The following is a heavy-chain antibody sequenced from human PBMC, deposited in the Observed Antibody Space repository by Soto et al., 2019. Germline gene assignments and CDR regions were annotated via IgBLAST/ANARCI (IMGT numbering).Heavy chain of an antibody. CDR3: ASGLIQWYGELSRSRYHYYYMDV. J-gene: IGHJ6*03. CDR2: INESGST. D-gene: IGHD3-10*01. V-gene: IGHV4-34*01. Sequence: QVQLQQWGAGLLKPSETLSLTCAVYGGSFSGYYWCWLRQPPGRGLAWSGEINESGSTKSNPSLRSRATLAVATSQNQFSLKLSSVTAADKAVYYWASGLIQWYGELSRSRYHYYYMDVWGKGTTVSVSS. CDR1: GGSFSGYY.